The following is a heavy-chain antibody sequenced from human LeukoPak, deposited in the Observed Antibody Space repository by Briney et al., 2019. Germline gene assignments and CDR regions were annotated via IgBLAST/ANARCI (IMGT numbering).Heavy chain of an antibody. CDR1: DGSISSYY. J-gene: IGHJ4*02. CDR2: IHYSGST. V-gene: IGHV4-59*01. D-gene: IGHD3-3*01. Sequence: PSETLSLTCTVSDGSISSYYWNWIRQPPGKGLEWIGYIHYSGSTYYNPSLKSRVTISLDTSKNQFSLKLNSVTAADTAVYYCATIHGVANRIDSWGQGTLVTVSS. CDR3: ATIHGVANRIDS.